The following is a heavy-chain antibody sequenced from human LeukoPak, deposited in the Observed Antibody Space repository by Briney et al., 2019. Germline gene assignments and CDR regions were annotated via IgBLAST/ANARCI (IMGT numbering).Heavy chain of an antibody. V-gene: IGHV4-59*08. CDR3: ARSVVVVPAAIYNYYYGMDV. J-gene: IGHJ6*02. CDR1: GGSISSYY. CDR2: IYYSGST. Sequence: SETLSLTCTVSGGSISSYYWSWIRQPPGKGLEWIGYIYYSGSTNYNPSLKSRVTISADTSKNQFSLKLSSVTAADTAVYYCARSVVVVPAAIYNYYYGMDVWGQGTTVTVSS. D-gene: IGHD2-2*01.